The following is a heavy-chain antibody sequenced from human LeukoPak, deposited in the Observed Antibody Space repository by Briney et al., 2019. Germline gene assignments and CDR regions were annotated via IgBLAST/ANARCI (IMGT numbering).Heavy chain of an antibody. CDR2: ISPCNGNT. Sequence: ASVKVSCKASGYTFINYGITWVRQAPGQGLEWMGWISPCNGNTKYLQKFQGRVTMTTDTSTSTASMEVGSLRSDDTAVYYCAREESIGRYQFLHEYWGQGTLVTVSS. CDR3: AREESIGRYQFLHEY. J-gene: IGHJ4*02. CDR1: GYTFINYG. D-gene: IGHD1-26*01. V-gene: IGHV1-18*01.